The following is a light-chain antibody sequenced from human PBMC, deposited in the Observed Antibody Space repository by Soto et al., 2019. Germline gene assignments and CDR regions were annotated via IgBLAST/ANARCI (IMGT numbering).Light chain of an antibody. V-gene: IGKV3-20*01. CDR3: QQYGRSPGLS. CDR1: QSVSSSY. CDR2: GAS. Sequence: EIVLTQSPGTLSLSPGERATLSCRASQSVSSSYLAWYQQKPGQAPRLLIYGASSRATGIPDRFSGSGSGTAFTLTISRLEAEDVAVYYCQQYGRSPGLSFGGGTKVEIK. J-gene: IGKJ4*01.